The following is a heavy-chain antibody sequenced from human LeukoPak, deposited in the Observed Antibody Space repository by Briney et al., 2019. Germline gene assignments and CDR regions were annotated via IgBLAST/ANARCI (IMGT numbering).Heavy chain of an antibody. CDR3: ARDRGLLWFGELLSTPTTHDNDAFDI. CDR2: MNPNSGNT. J-gene: IGHJ3*02. CDR1: GYTFTSYD. V-gene: IGHV1-8*01. D-gene: IGHD3-10*01. Sequence: VASVKVSCKASGYTFTSYDINWVRQATGQGLEWMGWMNPNSGNTGYAQKFQGRVTMTRNTSISTAYMELSRLRSDDTAVYYCARDRGLLWFGELLSTPTTHDNDAFDIWGQGTMVTVSS.